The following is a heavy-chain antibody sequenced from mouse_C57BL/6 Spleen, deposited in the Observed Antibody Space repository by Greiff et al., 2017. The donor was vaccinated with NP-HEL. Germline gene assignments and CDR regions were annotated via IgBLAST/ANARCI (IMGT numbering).Heavy chain of an antibody. D-gene: IGHD2-3*01. CDR1: GYTFTSYG. Sequence: QVQLQQSGAELARPGASVKLSCKASGYTFTSYGISWVKQRTGQGLEWIGEIYPRSGNTYYNEKFKGKATLTADKSSSTAYMELRSLTSEDSAVYFRARTYDGLGYYYAMDYWGQGTSVTVSS. CDR2: IYPRSGNT. J-gene: IGHJ4*01. V-gene: IGHV1-81*01. CDR3: ARTYDGLGYYYAMDY.